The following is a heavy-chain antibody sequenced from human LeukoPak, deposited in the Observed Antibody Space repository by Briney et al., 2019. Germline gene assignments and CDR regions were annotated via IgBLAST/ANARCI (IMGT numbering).Heavy chain of an antibody. CDR2: IRRKAYGGTR. CDR3: NRCGNFGWLHIPDY. V-gene: IGHV3-49*03. D-gene: IGHD3-9*01. J-gene: IGHJ4*02. CDR1: GFTFGDYG. Sequence: GGSLRLSCTVSGFTFGDYGMSWFRQARGKGRGWGGFIRRKAYGGTREYGESVKGRFTIPRDDSKSIADLQMKSPKTCDTAVYYYNRCGNFGWLHIPDYWGQRALVTVSS.